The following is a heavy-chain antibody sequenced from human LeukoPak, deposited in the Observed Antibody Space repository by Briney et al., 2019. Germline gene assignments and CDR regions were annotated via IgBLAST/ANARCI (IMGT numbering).Heavy chain of an antibody. V-gene: IGHV4-34*01. CDR3: ARRWNYGTNYYMDV. D-gene: IGHD1-7*01. CDR2: INDNGRI. J-gene: IGHJ6*03. CDR1: GGSFSNYY. Sequence: SETLSLTCAVYGGSFSNYYWSWIRQSPGKGLEWIGEINDNGRINYNPSLMTRVTISIDTSKKQFSLTVNFVTAADTAVYYCARRWNYGTNYYMDVWDKGTTVTVPS.